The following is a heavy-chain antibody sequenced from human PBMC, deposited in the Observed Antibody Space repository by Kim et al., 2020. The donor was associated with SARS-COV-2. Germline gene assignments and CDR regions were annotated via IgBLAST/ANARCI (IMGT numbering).Heavy chain of an antibody. D-gene: IGHD6-6*01. CDR3: VRASRGSSDFNY. CDR1: GDSVSSNSAS. J-gene: IGHJ4*02. Sequence: SQTLSLTCAISGDSVSSNSASWTWIRQSPSRGLEWLGRTYYRSKWSYDYAVSVKGRITISPDTSKNQFSLQLNSVTPEDTAVYYCVRASRGSSDFNYWGQGTPVTVSP. V-gene: IGHV6-1*01. CDR2: TYYRSKWSY.